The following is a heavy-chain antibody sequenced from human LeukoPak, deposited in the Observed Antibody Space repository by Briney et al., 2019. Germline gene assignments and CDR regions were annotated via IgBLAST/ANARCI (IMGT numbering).Heavy chain of an antibody. CDR2: IYHSGST. D-gene: IGHD3-22*01. CDR1: GGSISSGGYS. J-gene: IGHJ4*02. V-gene: IGHV4-30-2*01. Sequence: SETLSLTCAVSGGSISSGGYSWSWIRQPPGKGLEWIGYIYHSGSTYYNPSLKSRVTISVDRSKNQFSLKLSSVTAADTAVYYCARDRVDSSGYPYFDYWGQGTLVTVSS. CDR3: ARDRVDSSGYPYFDY.